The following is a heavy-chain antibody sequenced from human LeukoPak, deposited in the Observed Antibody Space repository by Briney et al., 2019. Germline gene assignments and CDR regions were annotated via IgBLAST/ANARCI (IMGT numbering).Heavy chain of an antibody. J-gene: IGHJ6*03. V-gene: IGHV3-48*03. CDR1: GFTFSSYE. CDR3: ARTRDLDYYYMDV. D-gene: IGHD3-10*01. Sequence: GGSLRLSCAASGFTFSSYEINWVRQAPGKGLEWVSYISSSGSTIKYADSVKGRFTISRGNAKNSLYLQINSLRAEDTAVYYCARTRDLDYYYMDVWGRGTTVTISS. CDR2: ISSSGSTI.